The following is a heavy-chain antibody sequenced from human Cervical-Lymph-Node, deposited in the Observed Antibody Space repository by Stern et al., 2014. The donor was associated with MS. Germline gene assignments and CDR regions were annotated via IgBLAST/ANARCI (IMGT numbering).Heavy chain of an antibody. Sequence: VQLLESGPGLVKPSESLSLTCTVSGGSITSYYCSSIRKSPGKGLECIGYIHYSGSTAYNPSLKSRVTISVDSSKIQFSLRLSSATAADTAVYYCARGRMYHFDSWGQGTLVTVSS. CDR3: ARGRMYHFDS. CDR2: IHYSGST. J-gene: IGHJ4*02. D-gene: IGHD2-8*01. V-gene: IGHV4-59*01. CDR1: GGSITSYY.